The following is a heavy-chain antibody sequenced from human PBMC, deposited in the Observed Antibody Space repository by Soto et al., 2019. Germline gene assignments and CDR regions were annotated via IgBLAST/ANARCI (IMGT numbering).Heavy chain of an antibody. CDR1: GGSISSSSYY. D-gene: IGHD3-9*01. CDR2: IYYSGST. CDR3: ARHAYYDILTGQNDAFDI. J-gene: IGHJ3*02. V-gene: IGHV4-39*01. Sequence: PSETLSLTCTVSGGSISSSSYYWGWIRQPPGKGLEWIGSIYYSGSTYYNPSLKSRVTISVDTSKNQFSLKLSSVTAADTAVYYCARHAYYDILTGQNDAFDIWGQGTMVTLS.